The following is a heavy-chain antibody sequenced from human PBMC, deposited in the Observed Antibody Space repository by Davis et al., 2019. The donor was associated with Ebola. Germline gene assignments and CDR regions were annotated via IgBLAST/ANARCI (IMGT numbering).Heavy chain of an antibody. J-gene: IGHJ4*02. CDR1: GFTFSDYA. CDR3: ARPPNCVGDCS. V-gene: IGHV3-23*01. CDR2: ISGTRSVA. Sequence: PGGSLRLSCAASGFTFSDYAMAWVRQAPGKGLECVAIISGTRSVADYADSVKGRFTISRDSINNMVHLQMNSLRAEDTAVYYCARPPNCVGDCSWGQGTLVTVSS. D-gene: IGHD2-21*01.